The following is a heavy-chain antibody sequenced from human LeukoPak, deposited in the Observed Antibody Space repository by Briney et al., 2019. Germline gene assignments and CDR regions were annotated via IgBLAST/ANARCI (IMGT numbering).Heavy chain of an antibody. J-gene: IGHJ6*03. CDR3: ARGVATLTGSWGIGFYYYYMDV. CDR2: IYYSGST. D-gene: IGHD3-9*01. CDR1: GGSISSYY. Sequence: PSETLSLTCTVSGGSISSYYWSWIRQPPGKGLEWIGYIYYSGSTNYNPSLKSRVTISVDTSQNQFSLKLSSVTAADTAVYYCARGVATLTGSWGIGFYYYYMDVWGKGTTVTVSS. V-gene: IGHV4-59*01.